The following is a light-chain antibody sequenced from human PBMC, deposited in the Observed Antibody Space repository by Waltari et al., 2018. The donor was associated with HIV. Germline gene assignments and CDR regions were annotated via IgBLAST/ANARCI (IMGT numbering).Light chain of an antibody. CDR3: QSYDSSLSGYV. CDR1: SSNIGAGYD. Sequence: QSVLTQPPSVSGAPGQRVTISCIGSSSNIGAGYDVHWYQQLPGTAPKPLILGNYNRPSGVPYRFSGSKSGTSASLAITGLQAEDEADYYCQSYDSSLSGYVFGIGTKVTVL. J-gene: IGLJ1*01. V-gene: IGLV1-40*01. CDR2: GNY.